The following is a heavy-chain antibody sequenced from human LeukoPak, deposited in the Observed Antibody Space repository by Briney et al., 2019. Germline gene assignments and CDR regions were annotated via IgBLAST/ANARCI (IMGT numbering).Heavy chain of an antibody. CDR3: ARDEYYDFWSGYEKYYFDY. D-gene: IGHD3-3*01. CDR1: GFTFSSYW. J-gene: IGHJ4*02. Sequence: SGGSLRLSCAASGFTFSSYWMSWVRQAPGKGLEWVANIKQDGSEKYYVDSVKGRFTISRDNAKNSLYLQMNSLRAEDTAVYYCARDEYYDFWSGYEKYYFDYWGQGTLVTVSS. V-gene: IGHV3-7*01. CDR2: IKQDGSEK.